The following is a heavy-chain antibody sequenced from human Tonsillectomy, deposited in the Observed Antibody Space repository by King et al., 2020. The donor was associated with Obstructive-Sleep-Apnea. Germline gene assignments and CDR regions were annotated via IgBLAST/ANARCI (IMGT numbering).Heavy chain of an antibody. Sequence: LQLQESGPGLVKPSETLSLICTVSGGSINTNSHYWVRIRQPAGKGLQWIGSIYYNGSTFYTPSLKSRVTLSLDTSKNQFSLKMISMTAADTAMFYCAVQGYLLFNGDNYYYGMDVWGPGTTVSVSS. V-gene: IGHV4-39*07. J-gene: IGHJ6*02. CDR2: IYYNGST. CDR1: GGSINTNSHY. CDR3: AVQGYLLFNGDNYYYGMDV. D-gene: IGHD2-8*01.